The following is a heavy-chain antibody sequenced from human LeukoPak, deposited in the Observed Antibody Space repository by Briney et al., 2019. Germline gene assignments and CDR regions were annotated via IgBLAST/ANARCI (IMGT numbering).Heavy chain of an antibody. V-gene: IGHV4-39*01. J-gene: IGHJ3*02. CDR1: GGSVSSSSYY. D-gene: IGHD6-19*01. CDR2: IYYSWST. Sequence: SETLSLTCSVSGGSVSSSSYYWGWIRQTPGKGLEWIGSIYYSWSTYYNPSLKSRVTISGDTSKNQFSLKLTSENAAVTAVYYCARLKYSSGWAGAFDIWGQGTMVTVSS. CDR3: ARLKYSSGWAGAFDI.